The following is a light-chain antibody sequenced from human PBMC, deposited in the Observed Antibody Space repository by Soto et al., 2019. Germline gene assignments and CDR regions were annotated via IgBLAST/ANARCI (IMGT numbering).Light chain of an antibody. Sequence: MPLSPSAVSLAAGESGSRSGGASQSVSSNLAWYQQKTGQAPRLLIYGASTRATGIPARVSGSGSGTESTLTISSLKPEDFPAYYCQQSNNRPRTLGHGTKVDI. CDR1: QSVSSN. CDR2: GAS. CDR3: QQSNNRPRT. V-gene: IGKV3-15*01. J-gene: IGKJ1*01.